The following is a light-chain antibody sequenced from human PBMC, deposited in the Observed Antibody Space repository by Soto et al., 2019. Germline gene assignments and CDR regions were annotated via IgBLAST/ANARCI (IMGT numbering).Light chain of an antibody. J-gene: IGKJ4*01. V-gene: IGKV3-11*01. CDR1: QSISNY. CDR2: DAS. Sequence: EIVLTQSPATLSLSPGERAILSCRASQSISNYLAWYQQKPGQAPRLLIYDASNRATGIPARFSGSGSGTDFTLTISSLEPEDFAVYYCHQRSHWVTIGGGNKVEIK. CDR3: HQRSHWVT.